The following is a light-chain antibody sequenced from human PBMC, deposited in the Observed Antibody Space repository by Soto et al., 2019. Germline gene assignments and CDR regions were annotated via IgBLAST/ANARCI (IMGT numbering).Light chain of an antibody. V-gene: IGKV3-11*01. CDR2: DTS. J-gene: IGKJ5*01. CDR1: QSVGSF. Sequence: TQSPSTLSGSVGDRVTITCRASQSVGSFLAWYQQKPGQAPRLLIYDTSIRATGIPARFSGSGSGTDFTLTISSLEPEDFAVYYCQQRNSWPPTFTFGQGTRLEIK. CDR3: QQRNSWPPTFT.